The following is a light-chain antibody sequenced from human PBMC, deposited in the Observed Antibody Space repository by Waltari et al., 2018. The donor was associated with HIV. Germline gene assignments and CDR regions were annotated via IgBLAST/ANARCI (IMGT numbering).Light chain of an antibody. V-gene: IGLV3-25*03. J-gene: IGLJ2*01. CDR3: QSAGCNSTYPYVV. Sequence: YDLSQPPSVSLSPGQTASIPCPGTAFPSDYTFWYPQNPGQAAIFVKYKDTERPTGISGRFSGSSAGTTVTLTIRGVQAEDEADYYCQSAGCNSTYPYVVFGGGTKLTVL. CDR2: KDT. CDR1: AFPSDY.